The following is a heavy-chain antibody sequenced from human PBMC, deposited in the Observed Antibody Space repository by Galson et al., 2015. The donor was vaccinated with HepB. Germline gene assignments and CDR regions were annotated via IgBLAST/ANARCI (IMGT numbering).Heavy chain of an antibody. CDR2: IYPGDSDT. J-gene: IGHJ5*02. Sequence: QSGAEVKKPGESLKISCKGSGYSFTSYWIGWVRQMPGKGLEWMGIIYPGDSDTRYSPSFQGQVTISADKSISTAYLQWSSLKASDTAMYYCARHPLFSSSWYQRGTLWFDPWGQGTLVTVSS. CDR3: ARHPLFSSSWYQRGTLWFDP. D-gene: IGHD6-13*01. V-gene: IGHV5-51*01. CDR1: GYSFTSYW.